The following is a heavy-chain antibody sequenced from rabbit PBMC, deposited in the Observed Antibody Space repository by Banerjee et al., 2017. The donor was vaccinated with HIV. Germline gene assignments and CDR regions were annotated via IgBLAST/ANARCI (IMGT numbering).Heavy chain of an antibody. CDR2: IATGSSGGT. CDR1: GFTISTYYY. D-gene: IGHD2-1*01. V-gene: IGHV1S40*01. CDR3: AREGADSDYAFNL. J-gene: IGHJ4*01. Sequence: QSLEESGGDLVKPGASLTLTCTASGFTISTYYYMCWVRQAPGKGLEWIGCIATGSSGGTYYASWAKGRFTISQTSSTTVTLQMTSLTVADTATYFCAREGADSDYAFNLWGPGTLVTV.